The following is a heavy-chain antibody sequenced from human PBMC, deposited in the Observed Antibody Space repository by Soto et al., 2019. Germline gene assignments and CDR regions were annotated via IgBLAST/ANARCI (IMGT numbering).Heavy chain of an antibody. CDR2: INPDNGNT. CDR1: GYTFTRSG. J-gene: IGHJ4*02. CDR3: ARDYTSPYNYDSTNYGYFDF. D-gene: IGHD3-22*01. V-gene: IGHV1-18*01. Sequence: ASVKVSCKASGYTFTRSGMSWVRQAPGQGLEWLGWINPDNGNTNYAQHLQGRVSLSTDTSTSTAYMELRSLRSDDTAVYYCARDYTSPYNYDSTNYGYFDFWGLGTLVTVSS.